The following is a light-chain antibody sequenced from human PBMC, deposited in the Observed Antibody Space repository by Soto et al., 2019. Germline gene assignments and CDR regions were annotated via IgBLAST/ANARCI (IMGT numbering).Light chain of an antibody. J-gene: IGLJ1*01. CDR2: EVS. CDR1: TSDVGGYNF. CDR3: CSYVGATTYV. V-gene: IGLV2-23*02. Sequence: QSALAQPASVSGSPGQSITISCTGTTSDVGGYNFVSWYQRHPGKAPKLMIYEVSNRPSGVSNRFSGSISGTTASLTISGLQADDEADYYCCSYVGATTYVFGSGTKVTVL.